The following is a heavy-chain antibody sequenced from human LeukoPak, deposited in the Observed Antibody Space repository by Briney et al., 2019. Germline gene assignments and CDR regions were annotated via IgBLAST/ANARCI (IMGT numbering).Heavy chain of an antibody. CDR2: IRSKANSYAT. J-gene: IGHJ5*02. Sequence: GGSLKLSCAASGFTFSGSVMHWVRQASGKGLEWVGRIRSKANSYATTYAASVKGRFTISRDDSKNTAYLQMDSLKTEDTAVYYCTRLVGGYCSGGSCYNWFDPWGQGTLVTVSS. V-gene: IGHV3-73*01. CDR3: TRLVGGYCSGGSCYNWFDP. D-gene: IGHD2-15*01. CDR1: GFTFSGSV.